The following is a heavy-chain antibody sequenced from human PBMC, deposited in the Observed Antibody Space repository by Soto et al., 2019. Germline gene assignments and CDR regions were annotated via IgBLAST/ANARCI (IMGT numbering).Heavy chain of an antibody. Sequence: QVQLLQSGTEVKEPGASVKVSCKASGYTFTSFDISWVRQAPGQGLEWVGWTTASNTHTNYAQKLRGRVTMTTDTSTTRAYRELRSVRSDDTAIYFCARGGYGSGDPYWGQGTLVTVSS. J-gene: IGHJ4*02. D-gene: IGHD2-21*01. CDR1: GYTFTSFD. CDR2: TTASNTHT. V-gene: IGHV1-18*04. CDR3: ARGGYGSGDPY.